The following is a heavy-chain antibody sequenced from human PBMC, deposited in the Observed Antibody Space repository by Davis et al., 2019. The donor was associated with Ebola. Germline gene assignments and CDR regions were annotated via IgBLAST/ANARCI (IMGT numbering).Heavy chain of an antibody. CDR3: VKVGQMKWNFRYAMDV. J-gene: IGHJ6*02. CDR1: GFTFSSYA. D-gene: IGHD1-7*01. Sequence: GESLKISCAASGFTFSSYAMHWVRQAPGKGLEWVAVISYDGGTKYYADSVKGRFIISRDNYKNMLYLQMNSLRAEDTAVYYCVKVGQMKWNFRYAMDVWGQGTTVTVSS. V-gene: IGHV3-30*04. CDR2: ISYDGGTK.